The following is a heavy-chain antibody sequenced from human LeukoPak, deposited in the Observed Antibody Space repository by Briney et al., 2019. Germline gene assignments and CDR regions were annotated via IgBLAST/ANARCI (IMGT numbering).Heavy chain of an antibody. CDR1: GGTFSSYA. J-gene: IGHJ4*02. V-gene: IGHV1-69*05. CDR2: IIPIFGTA. CDR3: ARCYDILTGYSRD. D-gene: IGHD3-9*01. Sequence: GASVEVSCKASGGTFSSYAISWVRQAPGQGLEWMGRIIPIFGTANYAQKFQGRVTITTDESTSTAYMELSSLRSEDTAVYYCARCYDILTGYSRDWGQGTLVTVSS.